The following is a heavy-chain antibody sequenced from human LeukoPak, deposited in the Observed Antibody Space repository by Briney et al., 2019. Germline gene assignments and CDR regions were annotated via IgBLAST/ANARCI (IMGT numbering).Heavy chain of an antibody. J-gene: IGHJ4*02. CDR3: ARGTYSNYVDY. Sequence: SETLSLTCTVPGGSISSSSYYWGWIRQPPGKGLEWIGSIYYSGSTYYNPSLKSRVTISVDTSKNQFSLKLSSVTAADTAVYYCARGTYSNYVDYWGQGTLVTVSS. CDR1: GGSISSSSYY. D-gene: IGHD4-11*01. V-gene: IGHV4-39*07. CDR2: IYYSGST.